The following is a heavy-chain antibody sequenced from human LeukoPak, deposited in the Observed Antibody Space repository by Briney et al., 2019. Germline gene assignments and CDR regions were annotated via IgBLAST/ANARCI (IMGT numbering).Heavy chain of an antibody. Sequence: PGGSLRLSCAASGFAFSSYVMSWVRQTPGKGLEWVSAISGSGSSAYYGDSVKGRFTISRDNSKNTLYLQMNSLRAEDTAIYYCASGIRGYYHYGMDVWGQGTTVTVSS. CDR3: ASGIRGYYHYGMDV. J-gene: IGHJ6*02. CDR2: ISGSGSSA. CDR1: GFAFSSYV. V-gene: IGHV3-23*01. D-gene: IGHD2-21*01.